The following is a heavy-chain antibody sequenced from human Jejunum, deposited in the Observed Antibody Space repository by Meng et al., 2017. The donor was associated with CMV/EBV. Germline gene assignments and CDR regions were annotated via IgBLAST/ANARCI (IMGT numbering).Heavy chain of an antibody. CDR1: GFNFNDAW. CDR3: AWDIANFLNK. Sequence: AELVESGGGLVMPGGSLRVSCVGSGFNFNDAWMSWVRQAPRKGLEWIGRIKSKGSGGTTDYAASVKDRFIISRDDSKNTVYLQMNSLEIEDTAVYYCAWDIANFLNKWGQGALVTVSS. D-gene: IGHD3-3*01. CDR2: IKSKGSGGTT. J-gene: IGHJ4*02. V-gene: IGHV3-15*01.